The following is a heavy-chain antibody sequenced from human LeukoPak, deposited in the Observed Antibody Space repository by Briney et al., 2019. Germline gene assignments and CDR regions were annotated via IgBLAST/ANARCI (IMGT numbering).Heavy chain of an antibody. Sequence: GESLKISGQGSGYSFNTFLIGWVGQMPGKGLEWMGIIYPGDSDTRYRPAFQGQVSISADTSISTAYLQWLSLKASGTAIYYCARRYCTSTSCYAHDAFDIWGQGTMVTVSS. CDR2: IYPGDSDT. V-gene: IGHV5-51*01. CDR3: ARRYCTSTSCYAHDAFDI. D-gene: IGHD2-2*01. CDR1: GYSFNTFL. J-gene: IGHJ3*02.